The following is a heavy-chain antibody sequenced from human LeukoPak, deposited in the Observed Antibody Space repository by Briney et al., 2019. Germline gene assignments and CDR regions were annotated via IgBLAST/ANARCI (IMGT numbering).Heavy chain of an antibody. V-gene: IGHV3-48*01. CDR3: ARELYDYVWGSYRPPFGD. Sequence: GGSLRLSCAASGFTFSSYSMNWVRQAPGKGLEWVSYISSSSSTIYYADSVKGRFTISRDNAKNSLYLQMNSLRAEDTAVYYCARELYDYVWGSYRPPFGDWGQGTLVTVSS. J-gene: IGHJ4*02. CDR1: GFTFSSYS. D-gene: IGHD3-16*02. CDR2: ISSSSSTI.